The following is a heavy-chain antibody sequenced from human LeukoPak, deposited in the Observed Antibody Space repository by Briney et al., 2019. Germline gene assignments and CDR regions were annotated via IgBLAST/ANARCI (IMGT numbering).Heavy chain of an antibody. D-gene: IGHD6-13*01. J-gene: IGHJ4*02. CDR2: IYYSGST. Sequence: PSETLSLTCTVSGYSISSGYYWGWIRQPPGKGLEWIGSIYYSGSTYYNPSLKSRVTISVDTSKNQFSLKLSSVTAADTAVYYCALSGYSSSWYFDYWGQGTLVTVSS. CDR1: GYSISSGYY. CDR3: ALSGYSSSWYFDY. V-gene: IGHV4-38-2*02.